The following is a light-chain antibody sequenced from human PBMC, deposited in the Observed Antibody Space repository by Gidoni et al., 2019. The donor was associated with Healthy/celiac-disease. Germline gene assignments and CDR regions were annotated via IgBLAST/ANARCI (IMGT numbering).Light chain of an antibody. J-gene: IGKJ1*01. CDR1: QSVSSS. CDR2: DAS. CDR3: QQRSNWPWT. V-gene: IGKV3-11*01. Sequence: EIVLTQSPATLSSSPGERATLSCRASQSVSSSLAWYQQKPGQAPRLLIYDASNRATGIPARFSGSGSGTGFTLPISSLEPEDFAVYYCQQRSNWPWTFGQGTKVEIK.